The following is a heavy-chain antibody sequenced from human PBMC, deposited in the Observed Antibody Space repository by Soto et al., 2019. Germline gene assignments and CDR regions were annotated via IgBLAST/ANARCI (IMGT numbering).Heavy chain of an antibody. J-gene: IGHJ4*02. CDR3: ARKTHYYASGDY. V-gene: IGHV4-30-4*02. D-gene: IGHD3-22*01. CDR1: GGSINSDDYY. CDR2: IYYSGRT. Sequence: SETLCLTCTVSGGSINSDDYYWSWIRQPPGRGLEWIGYIYYSGRTSYNPSLKSRITISIDTSENQFSLKLSSVSAEDTAVYYCARKTHYYASGDYWGQGTLVTVSS.